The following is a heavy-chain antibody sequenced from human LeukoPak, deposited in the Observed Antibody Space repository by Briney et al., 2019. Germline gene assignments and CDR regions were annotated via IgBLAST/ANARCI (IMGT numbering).Heavy chain of an antibody. Sequence: ASLTVSCTASGYTFTHFYIHWVRQAPGQGLEWLGWIDPNNGDTDYAQKFQGRVTMTRDTSMDTAYMQVTGLRYDDTAVYYCAANVETGRGDFDIWGQGTLVTVSS. D-gene: IGHD1-14*01. V-gene: IGHV1-2*02. J-gene: IGHJ3*02. CDR1: GYTFTHFY. CDR3: AANVETGRGDFDI. CDR2: IDPNNGDT.